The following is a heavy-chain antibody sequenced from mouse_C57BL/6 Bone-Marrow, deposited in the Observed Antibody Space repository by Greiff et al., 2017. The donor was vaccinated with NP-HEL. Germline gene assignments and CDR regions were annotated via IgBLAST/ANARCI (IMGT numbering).Heavy chain of an antibody. V-gene: IGHV1-80*01. Sequence: VQLQQSGAELVKPGASVKISCKASGYEFSNYWMNWVKQRPGKGLESIGQIYPGDGDTNYNGKFKDTATLTADKSSSTAYMQLRRLTSEDSAVYFCARGAYWGQGTRVTVSA. CDR1: GYEFSNYW. CDR2: IYPGDGDT. CDR3: ARGAY. J-gene: IGHJ3*01.